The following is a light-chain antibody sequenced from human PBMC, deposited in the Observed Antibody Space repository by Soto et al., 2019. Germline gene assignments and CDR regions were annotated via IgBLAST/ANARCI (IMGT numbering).Light chain of an antibody. CDR1: SRHSTYI. CDR3: ETWDSNIRV. J-gene: IGLJ3*02. Sequence: QSVLTQSSSASASLGSSVKLTCTLSSRHSTYIIAWHQQQPGKAPRYLMKLESSGSYYKGSGVPDCFSGSSSGTDRHLTISNLQLEDEADYYCETWDSNIRVFGGGTKLTVL. CDR2: LESSGSY. V-gene: IGLV4-60*02.